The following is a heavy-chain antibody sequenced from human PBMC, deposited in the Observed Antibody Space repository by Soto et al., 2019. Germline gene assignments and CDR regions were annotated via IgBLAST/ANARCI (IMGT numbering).Heavy chain of an antibody. V-gene: IGHV4-30-2*01. CDR2: IYHSGNI. CDR1: GGSISSGGYS. CDR3: ARIPSP. J-gene: IGHJ5*02. Sequence: QLQLQESGSGPVKPSQTLSLTCAVSGGSISSGGYSWSWIRQPPGKGLEWIGYIYHSGNIYYNPSLKSRVTISVDRSKNQFSLKLSSVTAADTAVYYCARIPSPWGQGTLVTVSS. D-gene: IGHD2-21*01.